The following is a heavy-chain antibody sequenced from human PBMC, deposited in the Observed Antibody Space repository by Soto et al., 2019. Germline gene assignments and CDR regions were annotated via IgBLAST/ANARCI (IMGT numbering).Heavy chain of an antibody. CDR1: GFTFSSYA. V-gene: IGHV3-30-3*01. J-gene: IGHJ2*01. CDR3: ARDRSGGPDGFFDL. CDR2: ISDGGNNK. D-gene: IGHD6-19*01. Sequence: QVKLVESGGGVVQPGKSLTLSCAASGFTFSSYAIHWVRQAPGKGLEWVAVISDGGNNKYYADSVKGRCSISRDNSKNTLFLPVTTLRSEDTAVYYCARDRSGGPDGFFDLWGRGALVTVSS.